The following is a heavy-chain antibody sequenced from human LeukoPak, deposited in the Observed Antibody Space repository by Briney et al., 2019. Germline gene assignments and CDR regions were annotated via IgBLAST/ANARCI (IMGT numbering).Heavy chain of an antibody. V-gene: IGHV5-51*01. J-gene: IGHJ3*02. Sequence: GESLKISCKGSGYSFTSYWIGWVRQMPGKGLEWMGVIYPGDSDTRYSPTFQGQVTISADKSISTAYLQWSSLTASDTAMYYCARRGYHWDYGGIVPNAFDIWGQGTMVTVSS. CDR3: ARRGYHWDYGGIVPNAFDI. CDR2: IYPGDSDT. CDR1: GYSFTSYW. D-gene: IGHD1-7*01.